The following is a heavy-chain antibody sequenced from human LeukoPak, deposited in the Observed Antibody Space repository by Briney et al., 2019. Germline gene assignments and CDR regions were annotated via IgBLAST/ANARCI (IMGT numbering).Heavy chain of an antibody. CDR2: ISAYNGNT. Sequence: GAPVKVSCKASGYTFTSYGISWVRQTPGQGLEWMGWISAYNGNTNYAQKLQGRVTMTTDTSTSTAYMELRSLRSDDTAVYYCASSRYRGGSRSYYQNYYYYYMDVWGKGTTVTVSS. D-gene: IGHD3-10*01. J-gene: IGHJ6*03. CDR3: ASSRYRGGSRSYYQNYYYYYMDV. CDR1: GYTFTSYG. V-gene: IGHV1-18*01.